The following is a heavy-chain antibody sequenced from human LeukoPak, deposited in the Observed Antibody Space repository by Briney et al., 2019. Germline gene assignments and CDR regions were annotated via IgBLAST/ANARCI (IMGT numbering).Heavy chain of an antibody. CDR3: ARMTVSGRDNWFDP. V-gene: IGHV1-8*03. D-gene: IGHD6-19*01. Sequence: ASVKVSCKASGYTFSSYDINWVRQATGQGLEWMGWLNPNSGNTGYAQKFQGRVTITRNTSINTAYMELSSLRSEDTAVYYCARMTVSGRDNWFDPWGQGALVTVSS. J-gene: IGHJ5*02. CDR1: GYTFSSYD. CDR2: LNPNSGNT.